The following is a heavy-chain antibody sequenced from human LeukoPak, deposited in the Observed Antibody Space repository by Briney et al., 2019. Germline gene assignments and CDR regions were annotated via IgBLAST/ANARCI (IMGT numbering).Heavy chain of an antibody. Sequence: GGSLRLPCAASGFMFSVYSMNWVRQAPGKGLEWVSSISSSSSYIYYADSVKGRFTISRDNAKNSLYLQMNSLRAEDTAVYYCARVQQVGPLWSGYPDYWGQGTLVTVSS. J-gene: IGHJ4*02. D-gene: IGHD3-3*01. CDR2: ISSSSSYI. CDR1: GFMFSVYS. V-gene: IGHV3-21*01. CDR3: ARVQQVGPLWSGYPDY.